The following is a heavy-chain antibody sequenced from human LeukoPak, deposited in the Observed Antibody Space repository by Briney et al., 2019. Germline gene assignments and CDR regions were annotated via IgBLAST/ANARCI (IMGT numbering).Heavy chain of an antibody. CDR3: AAGVARPYYFDY. CDR1: GFTFSSYG. V-gene: IGHV3-33*01. CDR2: IWYDGSNK. Sequence: GRSLRLSCAASGFTFSSYGMHWVRQAPGRGLEWVAVIWYDGSNKYYAGSVKGRFTISRDNSKNTLYLQMNSLRAEDTAVYYCAAGVARPYYFDYWGQGTLVTVSS. D-gene: IGHD3-10*01. J-gene: IGHJ4*02.